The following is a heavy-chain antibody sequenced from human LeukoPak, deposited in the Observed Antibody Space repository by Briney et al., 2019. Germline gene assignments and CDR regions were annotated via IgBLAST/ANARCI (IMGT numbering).Heavy chain of an antibody. CDR3: ARDTPRGCSSHSCYKSFVF. J-gene: IGHJ4*02. CDR2: ISPNSGVP. V-gene: IGHV1-2*02. CDR1: GYTFTAYF. D-gene: IGHD2-2*02. Sequence: ASVTVSCKASGYTFTAYFMHWVRQAPGQGLEWMGWISPNSGVPNYAQKFQGRVTMTRDTSSSTAYMELRDLRSDDTAVYYCARDTPRGCSSHSCYKSFVFWGQGALVTVSS.